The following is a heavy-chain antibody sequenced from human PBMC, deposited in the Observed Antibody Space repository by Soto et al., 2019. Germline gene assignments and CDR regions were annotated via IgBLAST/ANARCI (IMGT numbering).Heavy chain of an antibody. D-gene: IGHD5-18*01. CDR3: ATQGLPIDYYYGMDV. Sequence: QVQMVQSGAEVKKPGSSVKVSCKASGGTFSSYAISWVRQAPGQGLEWMGGITPIFGTADYAQKFQGRVTITADESTSTAYMELSSLRSEDTAVYYCATQGLPIDYYYGMDVWGQGTTVTVSS. V-gene: IGHV1-69*12. J-gene: IGHJ6*02. CDR2: ITPIFGTA. CDR1: GGTFSSYA.